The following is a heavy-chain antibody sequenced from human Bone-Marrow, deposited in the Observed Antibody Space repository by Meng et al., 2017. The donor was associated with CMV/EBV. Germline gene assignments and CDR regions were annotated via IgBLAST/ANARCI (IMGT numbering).Heavy chain of an antibody. CDR2: IYTSGST. V-gene: IGHV4-61*02. Sequence: QVQLQEPGPGLVKPSQTLSLTCTVSGGSISSGSYYWSWIRQPAGKGLEWIGRIYTSGSTNYNPSLKSRVTISVDTSKNQFSLKLSSVTAADTAVYYCASAGYSSSWYFDYWGQGTLVTVSS. J-gene: IGHJ4*02. D-gene: IGHD6-13*01. CDR3: ASAGYSSSWYFDY. CDR1: GGSISSGSYY.